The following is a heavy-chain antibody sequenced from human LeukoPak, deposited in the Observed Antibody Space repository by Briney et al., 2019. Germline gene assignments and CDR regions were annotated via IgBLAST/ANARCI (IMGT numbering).Heavy chain of an antibody. V-gene: IGHV3-23*01. CDR2: ISASGGST. CDR1: GFTFNDYS. J-gene: IGHJ4*02. Sequence: PGGSLRLSCAASGFTFNDYSMYWVRQAPGKGLEWVSGISASGGSTYYADSVKGRFTISRDNSKKTVYLQMNSLRAEDTAVYYCAREGSGSYYNPFDYWGQGTLVTVSS. D-gene: IGHD3-10*01. CDR3: AREGSGSYYNPFDY.